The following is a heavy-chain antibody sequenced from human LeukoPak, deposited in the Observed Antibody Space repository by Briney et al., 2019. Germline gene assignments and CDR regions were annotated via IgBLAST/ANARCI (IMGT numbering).Heavy chain of an antibody. CDR2: INPSSGGT. Sequence: GASVKVSCKASGYTFTGYYMHWVRQAPGQGLEWMGWINPSSGGTNYAQKFQGRVTMTRDTSISTAYMELSRLRSDDTAVYYCARGPYGRRIAAAGSMDYWGQGTLVTVSS. CDR1: GYTFTGYY. V-gene: IGHV1-2*02. D-gene: IGHD6-13*01. CDR3: ARGPYGRRIAAAGSMDY. J-gene: IGHJ4*02.